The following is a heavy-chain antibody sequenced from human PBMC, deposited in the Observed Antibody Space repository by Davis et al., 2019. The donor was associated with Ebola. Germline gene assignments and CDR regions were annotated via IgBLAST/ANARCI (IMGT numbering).Heavy chain of an antibody. CDR2: INADSDKT. Sequence: ASVKVSCKASGYTFTNYGITWVRQAPGHRPEWMGLINADSDKTRFSQKFQGRVTITRHTSASTAYMELTSLISEDTAVYYCARDSSSWYWFDYWGQGTLVTVSS. CDR1: GYTFTNYG. J-gene: IGHJ4*02. CDR3: ARDSSSWYWFDY. V-gene: IGHV1-3*01. D-gene: IGHD6-13*01.